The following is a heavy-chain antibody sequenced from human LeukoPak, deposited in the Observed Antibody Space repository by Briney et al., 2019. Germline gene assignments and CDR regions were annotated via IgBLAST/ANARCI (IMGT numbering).Heavy chain of an antibody. CDR1: GGSFSSYY. CDR3: ARSGEDYGDYVGYFDL. Sequence: SETLSLTCTVSGGSFSSYYWSWIRQPPGKGLEWIGYIYYSGSTNYNPSLKSRVTISVDTSKNQFSLKLSSVTAADTAVYYCARSGEDYGDYVGYFDLWGRGTLVTVSS. CDR2: IYYSGST. D-gene: IGHD4-17*01. V-gene: IGHV4-59*01. J-gene: IGHJ2*01.